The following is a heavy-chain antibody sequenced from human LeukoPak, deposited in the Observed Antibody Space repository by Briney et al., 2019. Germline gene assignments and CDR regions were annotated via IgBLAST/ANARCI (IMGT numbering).Heavy chain of an antibody. CDR1: GFSFTNYG. CDR3: ARDGYYTSGRNPYFDY. Sequence: GGSLRLSCAASGFSFTNYGVHWVRQAPGKGLEWVSSISSRSNYIYYADSVKGRFTISRDNAKNSLYLQRNSLRAEDTGVYYCARDGYYTSGRNPYFDYWGQGTLVTVSS. J-gene: IGHJ4*02. D-gene: IGHD3-10*01. V-gene: IGHV3-21*01. CDR2: ISSRSNYI.